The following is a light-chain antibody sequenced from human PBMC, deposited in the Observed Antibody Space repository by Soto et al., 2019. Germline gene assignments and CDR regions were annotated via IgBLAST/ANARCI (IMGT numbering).Light chain of an antibody. V-gene: IGKV1-39*01. CDR3: QQSFSSPPWT. Sequence: QMTHSPSTLSASVGDSVTITCRASQNIRSRLAWFQQKPGKAPKLLIYAASSLHSGVPSRFSGSGSGTDFTLTISSLQPEDFATYYCQQSFSSPPWTFGQGTKVDIK. CDR2: AAS. J-gene: IGKJ1*01. CDR1: QNIRSR.